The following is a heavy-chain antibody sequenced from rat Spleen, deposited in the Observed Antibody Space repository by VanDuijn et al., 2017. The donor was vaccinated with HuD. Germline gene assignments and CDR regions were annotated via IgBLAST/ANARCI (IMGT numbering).Heavy chain of an antibody. D-gene: IGHD2-1*01. V-gene: IGHV1-57*01. CDR2: INTGSGAT. J-gene: IGHJ3*01. CDR1: GYTFTSYD. Sequence: QVQLQQSGAELAKPGSSVKISCKASGYTFTSYDLTSIKQTTGQGLEYIGYINTGSGATYYSEKFRGKATLTVDKSSSTAFMQLSSLTPEDTAVYYCAREGADTPLIYWGQGTLVTVSS. CDR3: AREGADTPLIY.